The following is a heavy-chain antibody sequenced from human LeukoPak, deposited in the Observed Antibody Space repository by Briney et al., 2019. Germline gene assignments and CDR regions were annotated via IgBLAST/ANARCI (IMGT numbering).Heavy chain of an antibody. CDR2: IYYSGST. CDR1: GGSISSYY. D-gene: IGHD3-9*01. CDR3: ASYDILTGPSFDY. Sequence: PSETLSLTCTVSGGSISSYYWSWLRQPPGKGLEWVGYIYYSGSTNYNPSLKSRVTISVDTSKNQFSLKLSSVTAADTAVYYCASYDILTGPSFDYWGQGTLVTVSS. V-gene: IGHV4-59*01. J-gene: IGHJ4*02.